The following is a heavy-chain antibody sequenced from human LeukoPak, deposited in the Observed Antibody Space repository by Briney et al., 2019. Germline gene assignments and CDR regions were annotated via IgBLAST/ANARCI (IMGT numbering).Heavy chain of an antibody. CDR2: MNPNSGNT. D-gene: IGHD3-3*01. CDR1: GYTFTSYD. V-gene: IGHV1-8*03. CDR3: ARSPYYDFWSGYYRYNWFDP. J-gene: IGHJ5*02. Sequence: ASVKVSCKASGYTFTSYDINWVRQATGQGLEWMGWMNPNSGNTGYAQKFQGRVTITRNTSISTAYMELSSLRSEDTAVYYCARSPYYDFWSGYYRYNWFDPWGRGTLVTVSS.